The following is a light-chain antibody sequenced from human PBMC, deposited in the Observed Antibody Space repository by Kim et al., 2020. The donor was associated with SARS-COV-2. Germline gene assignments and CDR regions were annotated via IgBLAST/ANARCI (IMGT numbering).Light chain of an antibody. V-gene: IGKV4-1*01. CDR2: WAS. CDR3: QQYYSAPWT. J-gene: IGKJ1*01. Sequence: ATINCKSSQSVSYSSNNKNYLAWYQQKPGQPPKLLIYWASTRESGVPDRFSGSESGTDFTLTISSPQAEDVAVYYCQQYYSAPWTFGQGTKVDIK. CDR1: QSVSYSSNNKNY.